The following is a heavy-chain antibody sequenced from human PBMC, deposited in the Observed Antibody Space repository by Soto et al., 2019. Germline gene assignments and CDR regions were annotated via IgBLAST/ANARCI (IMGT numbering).Heavy chain of an antibody. Sequence: QVQLVQSGAEVKKPGASVKVSCKASGYIFSTYGFSWVRQAPGQGLEWMGWIYPYNGNTNYAQNLQGRVTMTTDPSTDTAYMELRDLKSDDTAVYYCARAYPGDWVGLGYWGQGTLVTVSS. CDR2: IYPYNGNT. CDR3: ARAYPGDWVGLGY. CDR1: GYIFSTYG. D-gene: IGHD7-27*01. J-gene: IGHJ4*02. V-gene: IGHV1-18*01.